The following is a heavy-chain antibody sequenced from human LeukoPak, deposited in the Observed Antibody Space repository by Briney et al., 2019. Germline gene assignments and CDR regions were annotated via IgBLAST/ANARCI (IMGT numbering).Heavy chain of an antibody. Sequence: GGSLRLSCTASGFTFSNYAMHWVRQAPGKGLEWVAVIWYDASNKYYAESVKGRFTISRDNSKNTLYLQMNRLKAEDTAVYYCARVFSGSGSSGSFDCWGQGTLVTVSS. CDR2: IWYDASNK. V-gene: IGHV3-33*01. CDR1: GFTFSNYA. J-gene: IGHJ4*02. D-gene: IGHD3-3*01. CDR3: ARVFSGSGSSGSFDC.